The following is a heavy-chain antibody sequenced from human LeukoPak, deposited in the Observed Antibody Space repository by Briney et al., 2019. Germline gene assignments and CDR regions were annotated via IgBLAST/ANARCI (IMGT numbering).Heavy chain of an antibody. CDR2: ISGGGGST. D-gene: IGHD3-10*01. CDR3: AKDDAWLRFGE. V-gene: IGHV3-23*01. CDR1: GFTFSSYG. J-gene: IGHJ4*02. Sequence: GSLRLSCAASGFTFSSYGMSWVRQAPGKGLEWVSAISGGGGSTYYADSVKGRFTISRDNSKNTLYLEVISLTAEDTAVYYCAKDDAWLRFGEWSQGTLVTVSS.